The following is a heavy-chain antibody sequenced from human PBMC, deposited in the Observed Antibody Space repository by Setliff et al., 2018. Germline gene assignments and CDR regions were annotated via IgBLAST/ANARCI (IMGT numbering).Heavy chain of an antibody. CDR1: GFTFRDYS. CDR2: VIQVGAG. CDR3: AKDRVNDGFWDFDS. Sequence: GESLKISCAASGFTFRDYSMVWVRQVPGKGLEWVAGVIQVGAGVYADSMKGRSTISRDNSKNTFFLQVNYVRVDDTATYYCAKDRVNDGFWDFDSWGQGIVVTV. D-gene: IGHD1-26*01. V-gene: IGHV3-23*01. J-gene: IGHJ4*02.